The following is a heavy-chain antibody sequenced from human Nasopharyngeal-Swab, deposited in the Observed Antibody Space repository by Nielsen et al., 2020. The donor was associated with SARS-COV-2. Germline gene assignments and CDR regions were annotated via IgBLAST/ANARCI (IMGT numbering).Heavy chain of an antibody. D-gene: IGHD2/OR15-2a*01. J-gene: IGHJ4*02. Sequence: GESLKISCAASGFTFSPYWMTWVRQAPGKGLEWVANVKQDGTEKYFVDSVKGRFTISRDNAKNSLYLHMNSLRAEDTAVYYCARDEILDYWGQGTRVTVSS. CDR3: ARDEILDY. CDR1: GFTFSPYW. CDR2: VKQDGTEK. V-gene: IGHV3-7*01.